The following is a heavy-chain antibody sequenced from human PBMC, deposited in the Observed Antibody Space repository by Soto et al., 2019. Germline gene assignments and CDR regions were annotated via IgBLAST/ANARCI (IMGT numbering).Heavy chain of an antibody. J-gene: IGHJ5*02. D-gene: IGHD6-6*01. CDR2: ISYTGST. CDR3: ARGSFSSSSSWFDP. Sequence: LSATRTVSGGSRRSDANFWSWIREIPGRGLEWIRYISYTGSTYSPPSLNCRLTISFDTSKNLFSLRLSAVPAADTAVYFCARGSFSSSSSWFDPWGQGTLVTVSS. V-gene: IGHV4-31*02. CDR1: GGSRRSDANF.